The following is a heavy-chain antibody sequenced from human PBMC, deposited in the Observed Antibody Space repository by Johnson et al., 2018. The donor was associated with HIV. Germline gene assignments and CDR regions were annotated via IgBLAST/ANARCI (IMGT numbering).Heavy chain of an antibody. Sequence: VQLVESGGGLVQPGGSLRLSCAASGFTFSTYAMTWVRQAPGRGLEWVSSLSGSGYSTYYADSVRGRFTISRDNFNNTLYLQMTTLRAEDTALYFCAIPPYSGSPNDTFDIWGQGTMVTVSS. V-gene: IGHV3-23*04. J-gene: IGHJ3*02. D-gene: IGHD1-26*01. CDR3: AIPPYSGSPNDTFDI. CDR1: GFTFSTYA. CDR2: LSGSGYST.